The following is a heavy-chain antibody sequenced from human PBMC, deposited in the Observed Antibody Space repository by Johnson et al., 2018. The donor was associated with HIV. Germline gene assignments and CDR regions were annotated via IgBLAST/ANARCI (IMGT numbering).Heavy chain of an antibody. Sequence: QMQLVESGGGLVKPEGSLRLSCAASGFTVSSNYMSWIRQAPGKGLEWVSYISGSGSTIYYADSVKGRFTIYRDTAKNSLYLQMNSLRDVDTAVYYCARDGRGLDAFDIWGQGTMVTVSS. CDR1: GFTVSSNY. D-gene: IGHD3/OR15-3a*01. CDR2: ISGSGSTI. V-gene: IGHV3-11*04. J-gene: IGHJ3*02. CDR3: ARDGRGLDAFDI.